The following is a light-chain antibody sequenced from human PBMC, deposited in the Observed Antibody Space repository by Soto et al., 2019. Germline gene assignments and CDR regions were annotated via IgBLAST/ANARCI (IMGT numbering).Light chain of an antibody. CDR3: QAYDYSLTASV. V-gene: IGLV1-40*01. CDR1: SSNLGAGYD. J-gene: IGLJ3*02. Sequence: QSALTQPASVSGSPGQSITISCTGNSSNLGAGYDVHWYQQLPGAAPKLVIFGNRNRPSGVPERFSGSKSGTSASLAITGLQAEDEADYYCQAYDYSLTASVFGGGTKLTVL. CDR2: GNR.